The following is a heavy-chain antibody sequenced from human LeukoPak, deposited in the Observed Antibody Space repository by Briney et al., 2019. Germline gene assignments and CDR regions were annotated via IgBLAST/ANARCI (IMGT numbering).Heavy chain of an antibody. J-gene: IGHJ5*02. D-gene: IGHD3-3*01. CDR2: INQDGSEK. CDR1: GFTFSSYW. Sequence: GGSLRLSCAASGFTFSSYWMSWVRQAPGKGLEWVAYINQDGSEKYYVDSVKGRFTISRDNAKNSLYLQMNSLRAEDTAVYYCARAIYDFWSGYNNWFDPWGQGTLVTVSS. V-gene: IGHV3-7*01. CDR3: ARAIYDFWSGYNNWFDP.